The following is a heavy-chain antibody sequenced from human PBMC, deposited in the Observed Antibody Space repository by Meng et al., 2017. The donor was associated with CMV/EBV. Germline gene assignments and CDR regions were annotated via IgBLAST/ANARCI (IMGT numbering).Heavy chain of an antibody. CDR2: IYPRDSDT. CDR1: GYSFTSYW. D-gene: IGHD5-24*01. J-gene: IGHJ4*02. V-gene: IGHV5-51*01. Sequence: QVSCKGSGYSFTSYWICWVRQMPGKVLEWMGIIYPRDSDTRYSSSSQGQVTISADKSISTAYLQWSSLKASDTAMYYCARLERWLQSNYFDYWGQGTLVTVSS. CDR3: ARLERWLQSNYFDY.